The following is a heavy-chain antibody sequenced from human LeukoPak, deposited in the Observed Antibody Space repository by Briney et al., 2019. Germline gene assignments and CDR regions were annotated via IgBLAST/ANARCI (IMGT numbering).Heavy chain of an antibody. V-gene: IGHV3-7*01. J-gene: IGHJ4*02. CDR2: IKQDGSEK. CDR3: ARDWLTGVGDY. CDR1: GFTFNDYW. D-gene: IGHD3-9*01. Sequence: GGSLRLSCAASGFTFNDYWMSWVRQAPGKGLEWVANIKQDGSEKYYVDSVKGRFTISRDNAKNSLYLQMNSLRAEDTAVYYCARDWLTGVGDYWGQGTLVTVSS.